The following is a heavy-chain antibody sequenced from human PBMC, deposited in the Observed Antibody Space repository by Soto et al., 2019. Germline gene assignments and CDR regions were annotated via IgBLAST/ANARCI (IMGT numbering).Heavy chain of an antibody. D-gene: IGHD6-13*01. V-gene: IGHV3-30*03. CDR2: ISYDGSNK. J-gene: IGHJ4*02. Sequence: QVQLVESGGGVVQPGRSLRLSCAASGFTFSSYGMHWVRQTPGKGLEWVAVISYDGSNKYYADSVKGRFTISRDNSKNTLYLQMNSLRAEDTAVYYCATGIAAATDFDYWGQGTLVTVS. CDR3: ATGIAAATDFDY. CDR1: GFTFSSYG.